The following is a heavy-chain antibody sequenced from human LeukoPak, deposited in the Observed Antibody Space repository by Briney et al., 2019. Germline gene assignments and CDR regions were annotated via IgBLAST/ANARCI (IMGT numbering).Heavy chain of an antibody. CDR3: ARASDSYGSGSYSPDY. D-gene: IGHD3-10*01. Sequence: PSETLSLTCTVSGDSFSTGDYYWSWIRRPPGKGLEWIGYIYYTGSTYYNPSLKSRVTMLIDTSKNQFSLKLRSVTAADTAVYYCARASDSYGSGSYSPDYWGQGTLVSVSS. CDR1: GDSFSTGDYY. CDR2: IYYTGST. J-gene: IGHJ4*02. V-gene: IGHV4-30-4*01.